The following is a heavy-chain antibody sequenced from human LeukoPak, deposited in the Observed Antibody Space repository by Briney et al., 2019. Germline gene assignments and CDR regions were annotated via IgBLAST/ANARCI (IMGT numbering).Heavy chain of an antibody. D-gene: IGHD1-26*01. CDR1: GFTFSSYW. J-gene: IGHJ3*02. CDR2: IKQDGSEK. Sequence: GGSLRLSCGASGFTFSSYWMSWVRQAPGKGLEWVANIKQDGSEKYYVDSVKGRFTISRDNAKNSLYLQMNSVRAEDTAVYYCARDFRVVGTNDAFDIWGQGTMVTVSS. CDR3: ARDFRVVGTNDAFDI. V-gene: IGHV3-7*01.